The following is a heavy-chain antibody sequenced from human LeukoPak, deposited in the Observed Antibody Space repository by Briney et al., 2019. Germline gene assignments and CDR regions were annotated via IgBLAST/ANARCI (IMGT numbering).Heavy chain of an antibody. V-gene: IGHV3-23*01. CDR3: ARVRRCVRCGNDY. D-gene: IGHD4-17*01. Sequence: PGGSLRLSCAASGFTFSSYAMSWVRLAPGKGLEWVSGTSGSGGSTYYADSAKGRFTISRDNAKNSLYLQMNSLRAEDTAVYYCARVRRCVRCGNDYWGQGTLVTVSS. J-gene: IGHJ4*02. CDR2: TSGSGGST. CDR1: GFTFSSYA.